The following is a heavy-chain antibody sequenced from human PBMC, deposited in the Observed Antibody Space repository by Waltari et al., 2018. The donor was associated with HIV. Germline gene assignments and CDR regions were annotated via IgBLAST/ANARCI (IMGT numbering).Heavy chain of an antibody. Sequence: VQLVVSGGGLAKPGGSMGPSCAASGFTSRNYVLHWGREAPDKVVGWVTVISYDGIEKFYADSVKGRFTISSDTSKNTLYLQMNSLRAEDAAVYYCARGRGGPDYWGQGTRVTVSS. CDR3: ARGRGGPDY. D-gene: IGHD3-10*01. CDR1: GFTSRNYV. V-gene: IGHV3-30*01. CDR2: ISYDGIEK. J-gene: IGHJ4*02.